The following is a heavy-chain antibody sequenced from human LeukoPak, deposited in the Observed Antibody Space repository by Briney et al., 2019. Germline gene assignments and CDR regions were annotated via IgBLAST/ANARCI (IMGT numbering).Heavy chain of an antibody. CDR2: ISGSGDST. D-gene: IGHD6-13*01. J-gene: IGHJ4*02. V-gene: IGHV3-23*01. CDR1: GFTFSSYA. CDR3: AKDVYISSPYYFDY. Sequence: GGSLRLSCAASGFTFSSYAMSWVRQAPGKGLEWVSGISGSGDSTYYADSMKGRFTISRDNSKNTLFVQMNSLRAEDTAVYYCAKDVYISSPYYFDYWGQGTLVTVSS.